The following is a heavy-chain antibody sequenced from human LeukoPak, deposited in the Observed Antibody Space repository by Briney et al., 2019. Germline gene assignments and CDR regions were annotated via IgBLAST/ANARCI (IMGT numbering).Heavy chain of an antibody. CDR1: GFTFSNFW. D-gene: IGHD1-1*01. V-gene: IGHV3-7*01. J-gene: IGHJ4*02. CDR2: INQDGSEN. Sequence: GGPLRLSCAASGFTFSNFWMSWVRQAPGKGLAWVANINQDGSENYYVDSVKGRFTISRDNAKNSLYLQMNSLRAEDTAIYYCARAVGNLIDDHFDYWGQGTLVTVSS. CDR3: ARAVGNLIDDHFDY.